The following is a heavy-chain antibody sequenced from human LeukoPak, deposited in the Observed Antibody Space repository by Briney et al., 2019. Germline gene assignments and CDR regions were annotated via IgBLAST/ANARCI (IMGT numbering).Heavy chain of an antibody. CDR1: GFTFSSYW. D-gene: IGHD6-13*01. V-gene: IGHV3-7*01. CDR2: IKGDGSAK. J-gene: IGHJ4*02. CDR3: ARLVLSRSWFDDF. Sequence: GRSLRLSCAASGFTFSSYWMSWVRQAPGKGLEWVANIKGDGSAKYYVDSVKGRFTITRDNAKSSLFLQMNSLRAEDTAVYYCARLVLSRSWFDDFWGQGTLVTVSS.